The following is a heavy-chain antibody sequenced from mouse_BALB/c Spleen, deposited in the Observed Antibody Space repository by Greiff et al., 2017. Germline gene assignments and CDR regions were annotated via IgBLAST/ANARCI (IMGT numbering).Heavy chain of an antibody. J-gene: IGHJ3*01. CDR3: ARGNGGFAY. V-gene: IGHV5-6-5*01. CDR2: ISSGGST. Sequence: EVHLVESGGGLVKPGGSLKLSCAASGFTFSSYAMSWVRQTPEKRLEWVASISSGGSTYYPDSVKGRFTISRDNARNILYLQMSSLRSEDKAMYYCARGNGGFAYWGQGTLVTVSA. CDR1: GFTFSSYA.